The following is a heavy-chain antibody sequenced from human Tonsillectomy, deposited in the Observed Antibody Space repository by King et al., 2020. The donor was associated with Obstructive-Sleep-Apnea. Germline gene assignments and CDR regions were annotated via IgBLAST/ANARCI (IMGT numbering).Heavy chain of an antibody. CDR3: AKSSGVAAAGTYPFDY. V-gene: IGHV3-30*02. D-gene: IGHD6-13*01. J-gene: IGHJ4*02. CDR1: NFTFSSYG. Sequence: VQLVESGGGVVQPGGSLRLSCAASNFTFSSYGMHWVRQAPGKGLEWVAFVRDDVSNEYYAESVKGRFTISRDNSKNTLYLQMNSLRVEDTAVYYCAKSSGVAAAGTYPFDYWGQGTLVTVSS. CDR2: VRDDVSNE.